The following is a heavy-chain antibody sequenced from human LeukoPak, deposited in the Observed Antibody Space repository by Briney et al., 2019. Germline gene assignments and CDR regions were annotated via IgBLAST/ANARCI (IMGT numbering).Heavy chain of an antibody. V-gene: IGHV1-69*04. D-gene: IGHD4-17*01. Sequence: SVKVSCKASGGTFSSYAISWVRQAPGQGLEWMGRIIPVFDMTHYAPKFQGRITMTADTSTTTAYMELRSLKSEDTAVYYCAKGPHDYGDFVYLWGQGTRVTVSS. J-gene: IGHJ5*02. CDR2: IIPVFDMT. CDR1: GGTFSSYA. CDR3: AKGPHDYGDFVYL.